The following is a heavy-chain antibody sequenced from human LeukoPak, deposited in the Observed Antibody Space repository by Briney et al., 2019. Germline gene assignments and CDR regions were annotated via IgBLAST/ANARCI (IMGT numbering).Heavy chain of an antibody. CDR3: ARDDMGHCSSTSCYYYYMGV. J-gene: IGHJ6*03. V-gene: IGHV4-39*07. D-gene: IGHD2-2*01. CDR2: IYYSGST. CDR1: GGSISSSSNY. Sequence: SETLSLTCTVSGGSISSSSNYWGWIRQPPGKGLEWIGSIYYSGSTYYNPSLKSRVTISVDTSKNQFSLKLSSVTAADTAVYYCARDDMGHCSSTSCYYYYMGVWGKGTTVTVSS.